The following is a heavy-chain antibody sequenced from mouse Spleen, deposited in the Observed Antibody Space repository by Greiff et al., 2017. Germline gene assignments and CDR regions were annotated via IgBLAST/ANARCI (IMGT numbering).Heavy chain of an antibody. V-gene: IGHV1-66*01. CDR1: GYSFTSYY. Sequence: VKLQESGPELVKPGASVKISCKASGYSFTSYYIHWVKQRPGQGLEWIGWIFPGSGNTKYNEKFKGKATLTADTSSSTAYMQLSSLTSEDSAVYFCARGNYGNFAMDYWGQGTSVTGSS. D-gene: IGHD1-1*02. CDR3: ARGNYGNFAMDY. CDR2: IFPGSGNT. J-gene: IGHJ4*01.